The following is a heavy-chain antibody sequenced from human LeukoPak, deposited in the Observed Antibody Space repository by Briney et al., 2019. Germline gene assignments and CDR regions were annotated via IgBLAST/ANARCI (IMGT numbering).Heavy chain of an antibody. V-gene: IGHV3-11*01. CDR3: ARDSLAPQKYYYGMDV. Sequence: GGSLRLSCAASGFTFSDYYMSWIRQAPGKGLEWVSYISSSGSTIYYADSVKGRFTISRDNAKNSLYLQMNSLRAEDTAVYYCARDSLAPQKYYYGMDVWGQGTTVTASS. D-gene: IGHD6-6*01. CDR2: ISSSGSTI. J-gene: IGHJ6*02. CDR1: GFTFSDYY.